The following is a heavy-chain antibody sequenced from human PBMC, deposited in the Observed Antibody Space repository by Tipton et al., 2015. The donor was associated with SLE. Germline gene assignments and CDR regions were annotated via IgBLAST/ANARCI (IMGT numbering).Heavy chain of an antibody. Sequence: TLSLTCSVSGGSISSSRYYWNWIRQPARKALEWIGRIYSTGSTNYNPSFQTRVTISVDTPKNQFSLKLSSVTAADTAIYYCARGHRGYSNSLGYWGQGALVTVSS. CDR1: GGSISSSRYY. D-gene: IGHD6-13*01. CDR2: IYSTGST. J-gene: IGHJ1*01. CDR3: ARGHRGYSNSLGY. V-gene: IGHV4-61*02.